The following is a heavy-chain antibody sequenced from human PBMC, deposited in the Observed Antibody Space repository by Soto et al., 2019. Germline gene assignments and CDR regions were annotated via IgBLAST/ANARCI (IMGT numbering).Heavy chain of an antibody. D-gene: IGHD2-2*01. Sequence: QVQLEQSGAEVKKPGSSVKVSCRASGGTFASLSINWVRQAPGQGLEWMGRIIPAVGAGTYPQKFQGRVTITADESTRTAYMEVRSLRFDDTAVYYCARMLQSSGFDSWGQGTLVTVSS. CDR2: IIPAVGAG. CDR3: ARMLQSSGFDS. CDR1: GGTFASLS. J-gene: IGHJ5*01. V-gene: IGHV1-69*08.